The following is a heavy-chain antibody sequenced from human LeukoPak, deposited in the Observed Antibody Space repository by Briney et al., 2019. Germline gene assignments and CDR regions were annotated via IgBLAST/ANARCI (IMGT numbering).Heavy chain of an antibody. CDR3: ARVPPPGLAHTAPFDY. Sequence: PSETLSLTCTVSGGSISSSSYYWGWIRQPPGKGLEWIGSIYYSGSTNYNPSLKSRVTISVDTSKNQFSLKLSSVTAADTAVYYCARVPPPGLAHTAPFDYWGQGTLVTVSS. V-gene: IGHV4-39*07. CDR2: IYYSGST. CDR1: GGSISSSSYY. J-gene: IGHJ4*02. D-gene: IGHD2-8*02.